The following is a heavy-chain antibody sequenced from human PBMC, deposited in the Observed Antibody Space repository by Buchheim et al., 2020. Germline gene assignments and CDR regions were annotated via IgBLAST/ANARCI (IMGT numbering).Heavy chain of an antibody. CDR1: GFTFSSYA. Sequence: EVQLLESGGGLVQPGGSLRLSCAASGFTFSSYAMSWVRQAPGKGLEWVSAISGSGGSTYYADSVKGRFTISRDNAKHTLTLQMNSLRAEDTAVYYCARDTYSNYAGYYFDYWGQGTL. J-gene: IGHJ4*02. V-gene: IGHV3-23*01. CDR2: ISGSGGST. D-gene: IGHD4-11*01. CDR3: ARDTYSNYAGYYFDY.